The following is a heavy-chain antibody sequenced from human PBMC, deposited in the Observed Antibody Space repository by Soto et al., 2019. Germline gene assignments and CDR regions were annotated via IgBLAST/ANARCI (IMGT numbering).Heavy chain of an antibody. CDR1: GYTFTGYY. CDR2: INPNSGGT. D-gene: IGHD3-22*01. Sequence: GASVKVSCKASGYTFTGYYMHWVRQAPGQGLEWMGWINPNSGGTNYAQKFQGWVTMTRDTSISTAYMELSRLRSEDTAVYYCSRDASYYYDSSGYLWFDPWGQGTLVTVSS. CDR3: SRDASYYYDSSGYLWFDP. J-gene: IGHJ5*02. V-gene: IGHV1-2*04.